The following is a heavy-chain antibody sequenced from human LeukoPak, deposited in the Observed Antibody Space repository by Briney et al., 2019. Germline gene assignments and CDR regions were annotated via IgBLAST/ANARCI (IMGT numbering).Heavy chain of an antibody. J-gene: IGHJ3*02. CDR1: GFTFSSYG. D-gene: IGHD6-13*01. Sequence: GRSLRLSCAASGFTFSSYGMHWVRQAPGKGLEWVAVIWYDGSNKYYADSVKGRFTISRDNSKNTLYLQMNSLRAEDTAVYYCAREDSSSHLDAFDIWGQGTMVTVSS. CDR2: IWYDGSNK. CDR3: AREDSSSHLDAFDI. V-gene: IGHV3-33*01.